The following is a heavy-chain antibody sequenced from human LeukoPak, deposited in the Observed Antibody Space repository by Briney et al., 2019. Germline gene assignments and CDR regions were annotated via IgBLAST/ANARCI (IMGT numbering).Heavy chain of an antibody. Sequence: PSETLSLTCTVSGVSIISYYWSWIRQPAGKGLEWIGRIYTSGSTNYNPSLKSRVTISVDTSKNQFSLKLSSVTAADTAVYYCARSNNYYYYYMDVWGKGTTVTISS. CDR2: IYTSGST. D-gene: IGHD4/OR15-4a*01. J-gene: IGHJ6*03. V-gene: IGHV4-4*07. CDR1: GVSIISYY. CDR3: ARSNNYYYYYMDV.